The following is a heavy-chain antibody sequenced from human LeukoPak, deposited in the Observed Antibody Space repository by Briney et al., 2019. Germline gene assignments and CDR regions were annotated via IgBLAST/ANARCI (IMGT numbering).Heavy chain of an antibody. CDR3: SRLTHSYYADTAGYYPYYYMDV. V-gene: IGHV4-39*02. Sequence: SETLSLTCTVSGDSISSSDYYGGWIRQSPGKGLEWIGRIPYSGKTFYNPSLKSRVTMSVDTSKNLFSLRLNSVTAADTAVYYCSRLTHSYYADTAGYYPYYYMDVWGEGATVTVSS. D-gene: IGHD3-22*01. CDR1: GDSISSSDYY. CDR2: IPYSGKT. J-gene: IGHJ6*03.